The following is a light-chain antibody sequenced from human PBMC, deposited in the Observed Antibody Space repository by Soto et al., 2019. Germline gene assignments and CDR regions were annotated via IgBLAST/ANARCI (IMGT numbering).Light chain of an antibody. CDR1: QSISTN. V-gene: IGKV3-15*01. J-gene: IGKJ1*01. Sequence: IVMTQSPVTMSVSPGERATLSCRASQSISTNLAWYQQKPGQAPRLLIYGASTRATGIPARFSGGGSGTEFTLTISSLQSEDFAVYYCQHYNNWPPWTFGQGTNVHTK. CDR3: QHYNNWPPWT. CDR2: GAS.